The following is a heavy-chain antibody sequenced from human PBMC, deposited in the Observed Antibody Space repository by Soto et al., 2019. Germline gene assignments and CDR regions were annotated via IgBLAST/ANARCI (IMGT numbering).Heavy chain of an antibody. Sequence: EVQLLESGGGLVQPGGSLRLSCTASGFTFTYYAFSWVRQAPGKWLEWVSAISANGQGIYYADSVRGRFTISRDNSKNTVFLHMDSLRAEDTAVYYCAKDRDYPRDQFHYLGQGTLVTVAS. CDR1: GFTFTYYA. J-gene: IGHJ4*02. CDR2: ISANGQGI. CDR3: AKDRDYPRDQFHY. D-gene: IGHD2-2*01. V-gene: IGHV3-23*01.